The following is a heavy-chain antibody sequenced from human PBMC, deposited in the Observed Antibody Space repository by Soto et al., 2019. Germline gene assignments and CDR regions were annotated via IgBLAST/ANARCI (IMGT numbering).Heavy chain of an antibody. Sequence: EVQLVESGGGLVKPGGSLTLSCAASGFTFSTACINCVRQAPGKGLEWVGRVKSKAEGVRTDFAASVKGRFANSRDDLISMAFMRMNSLEIEDAAVYYCTADPFITVIPDRLDYWGHGTLVTVAS. V-gene: IGHV3-15*07. CDR2: VKSKAEGVRT. D-gene: IGHD3-22*01. CDR1: GFTFSTAC. J-gene: IGHJ4*01. CDR3: TADPFITVIPDRLDY.